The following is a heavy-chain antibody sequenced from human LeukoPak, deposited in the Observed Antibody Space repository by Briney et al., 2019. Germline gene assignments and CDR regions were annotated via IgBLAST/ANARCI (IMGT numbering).Heavy chain of an antibody. J-gene: IGHJ4*02. CDR1: GFTFSRYA. V-gene: IGHV3-30*04. D-gene: IGHD2-21*02. CDR3: ARDRLNRADCGTDCYSAVFDY. Sequence: GGSLRLSCAASGFTFSRYAMHWVRQAPGKGLEWVAVIASHAGDAHYSDSVKGRLTISRDNSKNTLYLQMNNLGVEDPAVYYCARDRLNRADCGTDCYSAVFDYWGQGALVTVSS. CDR2: IASHAGDA.